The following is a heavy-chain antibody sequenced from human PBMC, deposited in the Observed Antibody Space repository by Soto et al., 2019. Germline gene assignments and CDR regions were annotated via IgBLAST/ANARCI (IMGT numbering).Heavy chain of an antibody. CDR1: GDTFTSYG. V-gene: IGHV1-3*01. Sequence: ASVKVSCKASGDTFTSYGIHWVRQVPGNRLEWMGRINAGNGYTKYAQNFQDRVTITTDTSSTTVYLELRSLRSEDTADYYCVRSPVPARFYYCKDVCGRRPTVIVSS. CDR2: INAGNGYT. D-gene: IGHD3-3*01. CDR3: VRSPVPARFYYCKDV. J-gene: IGHJ6*03.